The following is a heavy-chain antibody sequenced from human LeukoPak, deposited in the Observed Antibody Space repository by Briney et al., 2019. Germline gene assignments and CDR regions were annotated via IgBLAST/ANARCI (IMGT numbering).Heavy chain of an antibody. CDR2: ITPIFGTA. V-gene: IGHV1-69*06. Sequence: SVKVSCKASGGTFSSYAISWVRQAPGQGLEWMGGITPIFGTANYAQKFQGRVTITADKSTSTAYMELSSLRSEDTAVYYCASSSVATSPTFWFDPWGQGTLVTVSS. CDR1: GGTFSSYA. CDR3: ASSSVATSPTFWFDP. D-gene: IGHD5-12*01. J-gene: IGHJ5*02.